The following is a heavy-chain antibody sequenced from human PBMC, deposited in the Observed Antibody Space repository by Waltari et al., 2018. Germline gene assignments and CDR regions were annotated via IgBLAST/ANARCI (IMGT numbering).Heavy chain of an antibody. J-gene: IGHJ4*02. CDR1: GFTFSSYG. CDR3: ARDSALGDHGLDY. CDR2: IWYDGSNK. Sequence: QVQLVESGGGVVQPGRSLRLSCAASGFTFSSYGMHWVRPAPGKGLEWVAVIWYDGSNKYYADSVKGRFTISRDNSKNTLYLQMNSLRAEDTAVYYCARDSALGDHGLDYWGQGTLVTVSS. V-gene: IGHV3-33*01. D-gene: IGHD3-16*01.